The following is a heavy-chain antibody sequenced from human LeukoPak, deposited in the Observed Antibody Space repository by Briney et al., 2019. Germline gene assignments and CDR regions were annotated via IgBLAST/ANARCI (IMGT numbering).Heavy chain of an antibody. CDR1: GGSFSGFY. J-gene: IGHJ4*02. D-gene: IGHD6-13*01. CDR3: ARGRSIAAAAPSY. V-gene: IGHV4-34*01. Sequence: SETLSLTCAVYGGSFSGFYWSWIRQPPGKGLEWIGEINHSGSTNYNPSLKSRVTISVDTSKNQFSLKLSSVTAADTAVYYCARGRSIAAAAPSYWGQGTLVTVSS. CDR2: INHSGST.